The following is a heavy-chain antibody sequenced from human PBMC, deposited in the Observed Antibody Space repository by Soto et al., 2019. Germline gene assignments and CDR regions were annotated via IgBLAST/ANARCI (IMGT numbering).Heavy chain of an antibody. V-gene: IGHV3-23*01. CDR3: AKGYNYYYYYYMDV. D-gene: IGHD1-20*01. CDR2: ISGSGGST. J-gene: IGHJ6*03. CDR1: GFTFSSYA. Sequence: GGSLRLSCAASGFTFSSYAMSWVRQAPGKGLEWVSAISGSGGSTYYADSVKGRFTISRDNSKNTLYLQMNSLRAEDTAVYYCAKGYNYYYYYYMDVWGKGTTVTVSS.